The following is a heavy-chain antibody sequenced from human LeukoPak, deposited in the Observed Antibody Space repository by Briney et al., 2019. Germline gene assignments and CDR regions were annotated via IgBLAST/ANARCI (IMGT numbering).Heavy chain of an antibody. J-gene: IGHJ5*02. CDR3: ARRRYCSSTSCSFVWFDP. D-gene: IGHD2-2*01. Sequence: ASVKVSCKASGYTFTGYYMHWVRQAPGQGLEWMGWINPNSGGTNYAQKFQGRVTMTRDTSIITAYMELSRLRSDDTAVYYCARRRYCSSTSCSFVWFDPWGQGTLVTVSS. V-gene: IGHV1-2*02. CDR2: INPNSGGT. CDR1: GYTFTGYY.